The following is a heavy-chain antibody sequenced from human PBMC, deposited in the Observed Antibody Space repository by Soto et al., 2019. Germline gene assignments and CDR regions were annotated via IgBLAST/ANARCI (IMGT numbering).Heavy chain of an antibody. Sequence: PGESLKISCKGSGYSFTSYWISWVRQMPGKGLEWMGIIYPGDSDTRYSPSFQGQVTISADKSISTASLQWSSLKASDTAMYYCAARDESSGYYHGTFDIWGQGTMVTVSS. CDR2: IYPGDSDT. J-gene: IGHJ3*02. CDR1: GYSFTSYW. CDR3: AARDESSGYYHGTFDI. V-gene: IGHV5-51*01. D-gene: IGHD3-22*01.